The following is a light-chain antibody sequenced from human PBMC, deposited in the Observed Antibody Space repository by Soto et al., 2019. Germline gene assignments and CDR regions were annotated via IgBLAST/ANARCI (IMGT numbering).Light chain of an antibody. CDR3: QHRSKWVT. CDR2: DAS. V-gene: IGKV3-11*01. Sequence: EVVMTQSPATLSESPGVGATLSCWASQPVYEYLAWYQQKPGQAPRLLIYDASNRATGIPARFSGSGSGTDFNLTISSLEPEDFAVYYCQHRSKWVTLGRGTKVDIK. CDR1: QPVYEY. J-gene: IGKJ4*01.